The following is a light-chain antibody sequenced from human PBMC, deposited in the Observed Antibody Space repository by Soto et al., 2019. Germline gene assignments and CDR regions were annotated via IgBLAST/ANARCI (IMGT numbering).Light chain of an antibody. CDR2: GAS. CDR3: LQYGSTSFT. J-gene: IGKJ3*01. V-gene: IGKV3-20*01. Sequence: EIVLTQSPGTLSLSPGERATLSCRASQNVSSSYLAWYQQKPGQAPRLRIYGASTRSTGIPDRFSGSGSGADFTLTISRLEPEDFAVYYCLQYGSTSFTSGPVTKVDIK. CDR1: QNVSSSY.